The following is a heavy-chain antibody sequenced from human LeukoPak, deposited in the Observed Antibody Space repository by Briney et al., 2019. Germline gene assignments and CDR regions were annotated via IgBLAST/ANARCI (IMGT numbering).Heavy chain of an antibody. CDR3: ARLRAGATVDY. J-gene: IGHJ4*02. D-gene: IGHD1-26*01. V-gene: IGHV3-74*01. CDR1: GFTFSSYW. Sequence: GSLRLSCAASGFTFSSYWMHWVRQAPGKGLMWVSRISSDGSSTTYADSVKGRFTISRDNAKNSLYLQMYSLRAEDTAVYYCARLRAGATVDYWGQGILVTVSS. CDR2: ISSDGSST.